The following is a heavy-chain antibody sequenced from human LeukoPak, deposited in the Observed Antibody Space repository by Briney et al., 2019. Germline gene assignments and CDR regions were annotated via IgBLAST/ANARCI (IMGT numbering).Heavy chain of an antibody. V-gene: IGHV4-30-4*01. D-gene: IGHD6-13*01. J-gene: IGHJ4*02. CDR2: IYYSGST. CDR1: GGSISSGEYY. CDR3: ARSTRLAAAGFDY. Sequence: PSETLSLTCTVSGGSISSGEYYWSWIRQPPGKDLESIGNIYYSGSTYYNASLKSRVTISIDTSKIQFSLKLSSVTAADTAVYYCARSTRLAAAGFDYWGQGNVVTVSS.